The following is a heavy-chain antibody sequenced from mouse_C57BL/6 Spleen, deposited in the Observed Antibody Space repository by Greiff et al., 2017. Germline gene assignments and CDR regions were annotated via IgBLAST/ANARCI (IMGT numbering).Heavy chain of an antibody. V-gene: IGHV1-22*01. CDR1: GYTFTDYN. CDR2: INPNNGGT. D-gene: IGHD1-1*01. CDR3: ARDHYANYYAMDY. Sequence: EVKLVESGPELVKPGASVKMSCKASGYTFTDYNMHWVKQSHGKSLEWIGYINPNNGGTSYNQKFKGKATLTVNKSSSTAYMELRSLTSEDSAVYYCARDHYANYYAMDYWGQGTSVTVSS. J-gene: IGHJ4*01.